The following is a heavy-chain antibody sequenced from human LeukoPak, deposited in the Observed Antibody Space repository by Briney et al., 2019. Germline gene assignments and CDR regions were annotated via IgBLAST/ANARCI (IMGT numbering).Heavy chain of an antibody. J-gene: IGHJ4*02. Sequence: GGSLRLSCAASGFTFSDYYMSWIRQAPGKGLEWLSYISRSAISTHYADSVKGRFTISRDNAKNSLYLQMNSLRAEDTAVYYCGRGFRDRSMPIDYWGQGTLVTVSS. CDR1: GFTFSDYY. CDR3: GRGFRDRSMPIDY. D-gene: IGHD2/OR15-2a*01. CDR2: ISRSAIST. V-gene: IGHV3-11*01.